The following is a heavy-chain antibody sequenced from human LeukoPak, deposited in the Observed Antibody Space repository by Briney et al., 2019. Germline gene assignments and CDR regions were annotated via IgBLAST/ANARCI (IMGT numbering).Heavy chain of an antibody. D-gene: IGHD3-10*01. J-gene: IGHJ4*02. V-gene: IGHV3-53*01. Sequence: GGSLRLSCAASGITVSSNYMSWVRQAPGKGLECVSIMDSVGNTYYADSVKGRFTVSRDNSKNTLYLQMTSLRPEDTAIYYCAKRNTVVRGGPSFDYWGQGILVAVSS. CDR2: MDSVGNT. CDR3: AKRNTVVRGGPSFDY. CDR1: GITVSSNY.